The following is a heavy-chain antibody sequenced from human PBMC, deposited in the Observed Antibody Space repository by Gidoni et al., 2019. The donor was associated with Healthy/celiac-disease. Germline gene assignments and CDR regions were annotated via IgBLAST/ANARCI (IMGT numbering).Heavy chain of an antibody. CDR2: ISGSGGST. CDR3: AKDGPIIDYYDSSGYHFAFDI. CDR1: GFTFSSYA. D-gene: IGHD3-22*01. Sequence: EVQLLESGGGLVQPGGSLRLSCAASGFTFSSYAMSWVRQAPGKGLERVSAISGSGGSTYYADSVKGRFTISRDNSKNTLYLQMNSLRAEDTAVYYCAKDGPIIDYYDSSGYHFAFDIWGQGTMVTVSS. V-gene: IGHV3-23*01. J-gene: IGHJ3*02.